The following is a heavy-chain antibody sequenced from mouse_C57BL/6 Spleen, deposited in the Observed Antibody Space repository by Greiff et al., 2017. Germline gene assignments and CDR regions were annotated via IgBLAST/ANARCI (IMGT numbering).Heavy chain of an antibody. CDR2: INPGSGGT. Sequence: QVQLQQSGAELVRPGTSVKVSCKASGYAFTNYLIEWVKQRPGQGLEWIGVINPGSGGTNYNEKFKGKATLTADKSSSTAYMQLSSLTSADSAVYFCARSYYGRYEGAMDYWGQGTSVTVSS. V-gene: IGHV1-54*01. CDR1: GYAFTNYL. D-gene: IGHD2-10*01. CDR3: ARSYYGRYEGAMDY. J-gene: IGHJ4*01.